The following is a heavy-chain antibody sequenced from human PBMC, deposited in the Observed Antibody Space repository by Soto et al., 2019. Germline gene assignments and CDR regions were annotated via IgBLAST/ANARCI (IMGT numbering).Heavy chain of an antibody. V-gene: IGHV1-24*01. CDR1: EYTLTELS. Sequence: ASVKVSCKVSEYTLTELSMHWVRQAPGKGLEWMGGFEPEDGETSYAQKFQGRVTMTEDTSTDTAYMELSSLRSEDTAVYYCATEGVVVVAETGAFDIWGQGTMVTVSS. D-gene: IGHD2-15*01. CDR2: FEPEDGET. CDR3: ATEGVVVVAETGAFDI. J-gene: IGHJ3*02.